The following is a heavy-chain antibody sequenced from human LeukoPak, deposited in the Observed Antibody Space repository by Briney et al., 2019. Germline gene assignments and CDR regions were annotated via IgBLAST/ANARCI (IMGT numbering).Heavy chain of an antibody. CDR1: GFTFSSYS. CDR2: IASSGSTI. CDR3: ARANYYDISGYDY. V-gene: IGHV3-48*04. J-gene: IGHJ4*02. D-gene: IGHD3-22*01. Sequence: GGSLRLSCAASGFTFSSYSMNWVRQAPGKGLEWVSYIASSGSTIYYADSVKGRFTISRDNAKNSLYLQMNSLRAEDTAVYYCARANYYDISGYDYWGQGTLVTVSS.